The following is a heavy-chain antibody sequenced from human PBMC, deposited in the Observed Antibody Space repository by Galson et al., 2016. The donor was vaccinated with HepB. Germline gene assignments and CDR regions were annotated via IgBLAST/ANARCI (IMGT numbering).Heavy chain of an antibody. D-gene: IGHD1-26*01. V-gene: IGHV4-31*03. CDR3: ASVRLLPGQPRAYYFDY. CDR2: IYHSGST. J-gene: IGHJ4*02. CDR1: GGSISSGAYH. Sequence: TLSLTCTVSGGSISSGAYHWTWIRQHPRKGLEWIGYIYHSGSTYYNPSLKSRITILVDTSKNQFALKLSSVTAADTAVYYCASVRLLPGQPRAYYFDYWCQGTLVTVSS.